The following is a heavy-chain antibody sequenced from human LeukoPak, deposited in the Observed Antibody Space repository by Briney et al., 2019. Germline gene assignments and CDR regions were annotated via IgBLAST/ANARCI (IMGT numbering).Heavy chain of an antibody. J-gene: IGHJ4*02. CDR1: GFTFSSYS. V-gene: IGHV3-21*01. Sequence: GGSLRLSCAASGFTFSSYSMNWVRQAPGKGLEWVSSISSSSSYIYYADSVKGRFTISRDNAKNSLYLQMNSQRAEDTAVYYCARVRGDSSGWYEFDYWGQGTLVTVSS. CDR3: ARVRGDSSGWYEFDY. D-gene: IGHD6-19*01. CDR2: ISSSSSYI.